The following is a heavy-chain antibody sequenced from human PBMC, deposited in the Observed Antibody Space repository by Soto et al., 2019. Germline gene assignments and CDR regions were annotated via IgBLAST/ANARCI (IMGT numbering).Heavy chain of an antibody. CDR1: GFTFSNYG. J-gene: IGHJ4*02. V-gene: IGHV3-33*01. CDR2: IWYDGSNK. D-gene: IGHD3-10*01. CDR3: AAGEPLHY. Sequence: GSLRVACAASGFTFSNYGMHWVRQAPGKGLEWVAIIWYDGSNKYYADSVKGRFTISRDNSKNTVHLQMNSLRAEDTAMYYCAAGEPLHYRGQGTLVTVS.